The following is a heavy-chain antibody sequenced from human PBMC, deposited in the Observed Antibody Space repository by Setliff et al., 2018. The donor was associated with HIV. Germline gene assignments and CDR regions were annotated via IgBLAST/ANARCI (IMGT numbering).Heavy chain of an antibody. J-gene: IGHJ6*03. CDR1: GGSFSGYS. D-gene: IGHD2-2*01. V-gene: IGHV4-34*01. CDR3: ARGSDCGTTTCGDYYYMDV. CDR2: INYSGGT. Sequence: KPSETLSLTCAVYGGSFSGYSWNWIRQPPGKGLEWIGEINYSGGTNYNPSLKSRVTISVDTSKNQLSLRLTSVTAADTAVYYCARGSDCGTTTCGDYYYMDVWGIGTTVTVSS.